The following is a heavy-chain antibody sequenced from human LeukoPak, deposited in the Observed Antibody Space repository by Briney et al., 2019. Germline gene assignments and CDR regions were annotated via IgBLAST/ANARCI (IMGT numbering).Heavy chain of an antibody. CDR1: GFTFSSYG. V-gene: IGHV3-30*18. J-gene: IGHJ4*02. Sequence: GGSLRLSCAASGFTFSSYGMHWVRQAPGKGLEWAAVISHDGSNKYYADSVKGRFTISRDNSKNTLYLQMSSLRAEDTAVYYCAKSYFDSSGYTFDYWGQGTLVTVSS. CDR3: AKSYFDSSGYTFDY. CDR2: ISHDGSNK. D-gene: IGHD3-22*01.